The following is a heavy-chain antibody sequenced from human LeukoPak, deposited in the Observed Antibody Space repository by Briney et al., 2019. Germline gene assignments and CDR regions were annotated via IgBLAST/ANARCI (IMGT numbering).Heavy chain of an antibody. CDR2: SFATGST. Sequence: SETLSLTCSVSGGSISSNYWSWIRQPAGRDLEWIGRSFATGSTNYNPSLKSRVTMSVDTSKNQFSLNPGSVTAADTAVYYCARGHSGSQGFDIWGQGTVVTVSS. V-gene: IGHV4-4*07. J-gene: IGHJ3*02. CDR1: GGSISSNY. CDR3: ARGHSGSQGFDI. D-gene: IGHD2-15*01.